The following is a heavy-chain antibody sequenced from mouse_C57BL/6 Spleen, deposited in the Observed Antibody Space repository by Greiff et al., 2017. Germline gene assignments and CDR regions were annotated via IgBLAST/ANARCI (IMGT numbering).Heavy chain of an antibody. D-gene: IGHD2-4*01. V-gene: IGHV1-42*01. CDR2: INPSTGGT. J-gene: IGHJ3*01. CDR3: ASGGDYDGFAY. CDR1: GYSFTGYY. Sequence: VQLQQSGPELVKPGASVKISCKASGYSFTGYYMNWVKQSPEKSLEWIGEINPSTGGTTYNQKFKAKATLTVDKSSSTAYMQLKSLTSEDSAVXYSASGGDYDGFAYWGPGTLVTVSA.